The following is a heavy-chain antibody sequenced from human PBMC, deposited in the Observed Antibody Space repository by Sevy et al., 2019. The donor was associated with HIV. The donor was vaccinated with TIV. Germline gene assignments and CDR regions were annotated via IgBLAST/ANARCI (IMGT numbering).Heavy chain of an antibody. D-gene: IGHD1-20*01. CDR3: ARRGDNSFLDAFDY. CDR1: GGSISSGSYY. V-gene: IGHV4-61*02. CDR2: IYTSGST. Sequence: SETLSLTCTVSGGSISSGSYYWSWIRQPAGKGLEWIGRIYTSGSTNYNPSLKRRGTISVDTYKNQISLKLSFFTAAVTAMYYCARRGDNSFLDAFDYWGQGTMVTVSS. J-gene: IGHJ3*01.